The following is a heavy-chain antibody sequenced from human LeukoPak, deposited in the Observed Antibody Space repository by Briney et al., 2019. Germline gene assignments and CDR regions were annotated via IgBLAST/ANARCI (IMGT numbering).Heavy chain of an antibody. D-gene: IGHD1-26*01. CDR2: LSGSGGTT. Sequence: QAGGSLRLSCAASGFTFSSYAMCWVRQAPGEGLEWVSALSGSGGTTYYADSVKGRFTISRDNSKNTLYLQMNSLRAEDTAVYYCAKDLSGSYSPLFDYWGQGTLVTVSS. CDR3: AKDLSGSYSPLFDY. V-gene: IGHV3-23*01. J-gene: IGHJ4*02. CDR1: GFTFSSYA.